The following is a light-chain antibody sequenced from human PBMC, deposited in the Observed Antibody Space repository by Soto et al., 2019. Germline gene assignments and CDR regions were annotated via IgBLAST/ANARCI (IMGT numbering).Light chain of an antibody. Sequence: DIQMTQSPSTLSASVGDRVTITCQASQSVRSWLAWYQQKPGKAPKLLIYDASSLESGVPSRFSGSGSGTEFTLTITSLQPDDFATYYCQQYDSYSPYTFGQGTKLEIK. CDR3: QQYDSYSPYT. CDR2: DAS. CDR1: QSVRSW. J-gene: IGKJ2*01. V-gene: IGKV1-5*01.